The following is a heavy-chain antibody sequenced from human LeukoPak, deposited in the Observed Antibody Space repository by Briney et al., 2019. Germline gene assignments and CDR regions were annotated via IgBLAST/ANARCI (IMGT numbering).Heavy chain of an antibody. Sequence: GASVKVSCTASGYTFTSYGISWVRQAPGQGLEWMGWISAYNGNTNYAQKLQGRVTMTTDTSTSTAYMELRSLRSDDTAVYYCARFIESSAYDYVWGSYRSSYGMDVWGKGTTVTVSS. CDR1: GYTFTSYG. CDR2: ISAYNGNT. CDR3: ARFIESSAYDYVWGSYRSSYGMDV. J-gene: IGHJ6*04. V-gene: IGHV1-18*04. D-gene: IGHD3-16*02.